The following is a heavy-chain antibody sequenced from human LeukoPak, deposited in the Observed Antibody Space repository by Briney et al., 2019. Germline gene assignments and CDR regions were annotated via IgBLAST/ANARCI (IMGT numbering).Heavy chain of an antibody. CDR2: ISGSGVSA. CDR1: GFTFSGYV. J-gene: IGHJ4*02. CDR3: AKRRSGSSGWFPFDY. V-gene: IGHV3-23*01. D-gene: IGHD6-19*01. Sequence: GGSLRLSCVASGFTFSGYVMSWVRQAPGKGLEWVSGISGSGVSAYYGDSVTGRFTTTRDNSKNTLYLQMNSLRAEDTAVYYCAKRRSGSSGWFPFDYWGQGTLVTVSS.